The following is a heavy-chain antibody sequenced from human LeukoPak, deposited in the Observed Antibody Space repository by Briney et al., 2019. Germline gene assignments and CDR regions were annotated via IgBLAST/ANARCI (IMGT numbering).Heavy chain of an antibody. CDR3: ARSKYYYDSSGLSGAFDI. D-gene: IGHD3-22*01. V-gene: IGHV4-61*02. CDR2: IYTSGST. Sequence: SETLSLTSTVSGGSISSSSHYWSWIRQPAGKGLEWIGRIYTSGSTNYNPSLKSRVTISVDTSKNQFSLKLSSVTAADTAVYYCARSKYYYDSSGLSGAFDIWGQGTMVTVSS. CDR1: GGSISSSSHY. J-gene: IGHJ3*02.